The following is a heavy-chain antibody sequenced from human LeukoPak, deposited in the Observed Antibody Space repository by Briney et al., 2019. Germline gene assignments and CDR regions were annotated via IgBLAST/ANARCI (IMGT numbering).Heavy chain of an antibody. J-gene: IGHJ4*02. CDR1: GFTFDDYA. Sequence: GRSLRLSCAASGFTFDDYARHWVRQAPGKGLEWVSGISWNSGSIGYADSVKGRFTISRDNAKNSLYLQMNSLRAEDTALYYCAKTCFEISYDSSGCFDYWGQGTLVTVSS. V-gene: IGHV3-9*01. CDR3: AKTCFEISYDSSGCFDY. CDR2: ISWNSGSI. D-gene: IGHD3-22*01.